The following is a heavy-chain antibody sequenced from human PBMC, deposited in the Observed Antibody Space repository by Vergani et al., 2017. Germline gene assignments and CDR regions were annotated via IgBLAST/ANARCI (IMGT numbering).Heavy chain of an antibody. CDR2: IKSRSNYI. D-gene: IGHD5-24*01. V-gene: IGHV3-21*01. CDR1: GFTFSTYS. J-gene: IGHJ4*02. Sequence: EVQLVESGGGLVKPGGSLRLSCAASGFTFSTYSMNWVRQAPGKGLEWVSTIKSRSNYIHYADSVKGRFIISRDNANNSVYLQMNSLRVEDTTVYYCATDKMIGRWMQFVYWGQGTLVSVSS. CDR3: ATDKMIGRWMQFVY.